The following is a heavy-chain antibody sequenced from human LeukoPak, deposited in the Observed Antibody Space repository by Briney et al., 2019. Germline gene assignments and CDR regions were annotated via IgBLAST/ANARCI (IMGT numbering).Heavy chain of an antibody. CDR3: ARHASSVSWFDP. CDR1: GYRFTSHW. CDR2: IYPGDSDT. J-gene: IGHJ5*02. V-gene: IGHV5-51*01. Sequence: GESLKISCKGSGYRFTSHWIGWVRQMPGKGLEWMGSIYPGDSDTRYSPSFQGQVTISADKSISTAYLHWSSLRASDTAMYYCARHASSVSWFDPWGLGTLVTVSS.